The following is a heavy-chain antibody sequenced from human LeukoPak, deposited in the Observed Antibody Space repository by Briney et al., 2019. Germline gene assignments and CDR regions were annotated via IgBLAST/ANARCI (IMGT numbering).Heavy chain of an antibody. CDR2: ISSSSSYI. CDR1: GFTFSSHS. Sequence: PGGSLRLSCAASGFTFSSHSMNWVRQAPGKGLEWVSSISSSSSYIYYADSVKGRFTISKDNAKNSLYLQINSLRAEDTAVYYCARGSSSWYDYWGQGTLVTVSS. V-gene: IGHV3-21*01. J-gene: IGHJ4*02. CDR3: ARGSSSWYDY. D-gene: IGHD6-13*01.